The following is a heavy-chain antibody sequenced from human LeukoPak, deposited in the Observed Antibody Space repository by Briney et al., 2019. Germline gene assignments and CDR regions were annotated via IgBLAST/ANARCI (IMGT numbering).Heavy chain of an antibody. J-gene: IGHJ6*03. CDR2: IYPGYSDT. CDR3: ARSPYEPYYMDV. CDR1: GYSFTSYW. D-gene: IGHD5-12*01. V-gene: IGHV5-51*01. Sequence: GESLEISWKGSGYSFTSYWIGWVRQMPGKGLEWMGIIYPGYSDTRYSPSFQGQGHISADNAISTGYLQWSSLKASDTAMYYCARSPYEPYYMDVWGKGTTVTVSS.